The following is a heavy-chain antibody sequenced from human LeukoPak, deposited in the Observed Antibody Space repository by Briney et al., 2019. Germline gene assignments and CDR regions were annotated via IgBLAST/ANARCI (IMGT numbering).Heavy chain of an antibody. CDR2: IYYSGST. CDR1: GGPISSSSYF. Sequence: PGDTLSLLRSVSGGPISSSSYFGGWIRQPPAKGLEWIGSIYYSGSTYYNPSLKSRVTISVDTSKNQFSLKLSSVTAADTAVYYCARHFCGGDCFSASSWFDPWGQGTLVIVSS. V-gene: IGHV4-39*01. D-gene: IGHD2-21*02. CDR3: ARHFCGGDCFSASSWFDP. J-gene: IGHJ5*02.